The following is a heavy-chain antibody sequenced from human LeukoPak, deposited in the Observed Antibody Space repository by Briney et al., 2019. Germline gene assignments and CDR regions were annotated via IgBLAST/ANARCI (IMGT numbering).Heavy chain of an antibody. CDR2: IIPIFGTA. J-gene: IGHJ5*02. CDR3: ARVGIAAAGTFDWFDP. D-gene: IGHD6-13*01. CDR1: GGTFSSYA. V-gene: IGHV1-69*13. Sequence: ASVKVSCKASGGTFSSYAISWVRQAPGQGLEWMGGIIPIFGTANYAQKFQGRVTITADESTSTAYMELGSLRSEDTAVYYCARVGIAAAGTFDWFDPWGQGTLVTVSS.